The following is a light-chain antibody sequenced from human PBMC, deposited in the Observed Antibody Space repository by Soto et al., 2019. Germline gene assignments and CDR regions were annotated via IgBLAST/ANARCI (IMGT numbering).Light chain of an antibody. CDR3: AAWDDSLNGPK. Sequence: QAVVTQPPSASGTPGQRVTISCSGSSSNIGSNTVNWYQQLPGTAPKLLIYSNNQRPSGVPDRLSGSKSGTSASLAVSGLQSEDEADYYCAAWDDSLNGPKFGGGTKVTVL. CDR1: SSNIGSNT. V-gene: IGLV1-44*01. J-gene: IGLJ2*01. CDR2: SNN.